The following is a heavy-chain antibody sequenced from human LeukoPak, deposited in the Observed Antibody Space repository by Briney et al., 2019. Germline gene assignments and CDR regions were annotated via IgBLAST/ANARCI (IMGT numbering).Heavy chain of an antibody. D-gene: IGHD3-3*01. J-gene: IGHJ4*02. CDR1: GFTFSSYS. V-gene: IGHV3-23*01. Sequence: GGSLRLSCAASGFTFSSYSMNWVRQAPGKGLEWVSGISGSGGRIYYSDSVKGRFTISRDNSKNTLYLQINSLRAEDTAVYYCARGLESGLDSWGQGTLVTVSS. CDR2: ISGSGGRI. CDR3: ARGLESGLDS.